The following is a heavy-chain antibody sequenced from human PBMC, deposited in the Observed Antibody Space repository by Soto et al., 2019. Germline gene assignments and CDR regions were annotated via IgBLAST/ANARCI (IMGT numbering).Heavy chain of an antibody. CDR2: ISYSGST. CDR3: ARVTFLIVGSVFSTPFDF. Sequence: SETLSLTCAVAGASVSSGGFSWSWIRQPPGKGLEWIGSISYSGSTTYYPSLRSRVTISVDTSKNQFSLRLNSVTAADTAIYFCARVTFLIVGSVFSTPFDFWGQGTLVTVSS. CDR1: GASVSSGGFS. V-gene: IGHV4-61*08. D-gene: IGHD1-26*01. J-gene: IGHJ4*02.